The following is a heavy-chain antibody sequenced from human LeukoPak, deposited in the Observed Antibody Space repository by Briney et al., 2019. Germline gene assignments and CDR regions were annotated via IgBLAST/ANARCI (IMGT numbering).Heavy chain of an antibody. V-gene: IGHV4-31*03. CDR3: ARAVRSTVHRGCFDP. Sequence: SQTLSLTCTVSGGSISSGGYYWSWIRQHPGKGLEWIGYIYYSGSTYYNPSLKSRVTISVDTSKNQFPLKLSSVTAADTAVYYCARAVRSTVHRGCFDPWGQGTLVTVSS. J-gene: IGHJ5*02. CDR1: GGSISSGGYY. CDR2: IYYSGST. D-gene: IGHD4-17*01.